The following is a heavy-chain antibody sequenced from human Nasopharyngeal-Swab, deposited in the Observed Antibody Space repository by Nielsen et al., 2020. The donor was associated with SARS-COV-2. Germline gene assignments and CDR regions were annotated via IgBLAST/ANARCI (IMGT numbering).Heavy chain of an antibody. D-gene: IGHD6-19*01. CDR3: ARGLAVAGIPDFDY. CDR2: ISAYNGNT. J-gene: IGHJ4*02. V-gene: IGHV1-18*04. CDR1: GYTFTSYG. Sequence: ASVKVSCKASGYTFTSYGISWVRQAPGQGLEWMGWISAYNGNTNYAQKLQGRVTMTTDTSTSTAYMVLRSLRSDDTAVYYCARGLAVAGIPDFDYWGQGTLVTVSS.